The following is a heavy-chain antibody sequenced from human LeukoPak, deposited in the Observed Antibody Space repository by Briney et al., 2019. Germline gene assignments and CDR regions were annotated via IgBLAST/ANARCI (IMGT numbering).Heavy chain of an antibody. V-gene: IGHV3-23*01. CDR3: AKDLGVVVVAAKGEEH. D-gene: IGHD2-15*01. J-gene: IGHJ1*01. CDR2: ISGSGGST. Sequence: GGSLRLSCAASGFTFSSYAMSWVRQAPGKGLEWVSAISGSGGSTYYADSVKGRFTISRDNSKNTLYLQMNSLRAEGTAVYYCAKDLGVVVVAAKGEEHWGQGTLVTVSS. CDR1: GFTFSSYA.